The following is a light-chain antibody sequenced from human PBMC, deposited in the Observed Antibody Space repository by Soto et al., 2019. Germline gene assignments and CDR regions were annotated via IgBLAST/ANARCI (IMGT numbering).Light chain of an antibody. CDR2: LNSDGSH. Sequence: QLVLTQSPSASASLGASVKLTCTLSSGHSSYAIAWHQQQPEKGPRYLMKLNSDGSHSKGDGIPDRFSGSSSGAERYLTISRLQSEEAADYYCQTWGTGIRVFGGGTKLTVL. CDR1: SGHSSYA. V-gene: IGLV4-69*01. J-gene: IGLJ3*02. CDR3: QTWGTGIRV.